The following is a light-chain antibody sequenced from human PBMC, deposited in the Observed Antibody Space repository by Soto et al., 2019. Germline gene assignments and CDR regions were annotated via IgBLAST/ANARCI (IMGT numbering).Light chain of an antibody. CDR2: GAS. CDR3: QQYNTYLTWT. CDR1: QSVSMW. Sequence: DIQMTQSPSTLSGSLGDTVTITCRASQSVSMWLAWFQQKPGKAPRLLIYGASNLESGVPSRFSGSGSGTQFTLTISSLQPEDAATYYCQQYNTYLTWTFGQGTKVDI. J-gene: IGKJ1*01. V-gene: IGKV1-5*01.